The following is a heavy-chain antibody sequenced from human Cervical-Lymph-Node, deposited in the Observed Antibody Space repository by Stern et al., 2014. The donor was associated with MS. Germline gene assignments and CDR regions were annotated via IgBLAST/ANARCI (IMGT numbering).Heavy chain of an antibody. Sequence: QVQLVQSGPGLVKPSETLSLTCTVSGGSISSSSLYWGCIRQPPGKGLEWIGSSYYSGRTYYNPSLKSRVTISVDTSKNQFSLKLSSVTAADTAVYYCARFPAYDSSGYYYVDYWGQGTLVTVSS. CDR3: ARFPAYDSSGYYYVDY. V-gene: IGHV4-39*01. CDR1: GGSISSSSLY. CDR2: SYYSGRT. J-gene: IGHJ4*02. D-gene: IGHD3-22*01.